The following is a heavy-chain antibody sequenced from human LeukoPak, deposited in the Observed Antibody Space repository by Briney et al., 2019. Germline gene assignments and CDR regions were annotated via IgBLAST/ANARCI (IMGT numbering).Heavy chain of an antibody. V-gene: IGHV3-7*01. J-gene: IGHJ5*02. D-gene: IGHD6-19*01. Sequence: GGSLRLSCAASKFTFSSYWMSWVRQAPGKGLEWVANIKQDGSVQFYMDSLKGRFSVFRDNAKNSLYLQMNGLRVEDTAVYYCTRLQIAVAGPNWFDPWGQGTLVTVSS. CDR2: IKQDGSVQ. CDR1: KFTFSSYW. CDR3: TRLQIAVAGPNWFDP.